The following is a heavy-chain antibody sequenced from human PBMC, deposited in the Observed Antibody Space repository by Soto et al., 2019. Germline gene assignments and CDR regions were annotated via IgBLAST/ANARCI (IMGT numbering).Heavy chain of an antibody. V-gene: IGHV4-61*01. CDR3: ARVLPITMVRLDLDY. CDR2: IYYSGST. D-gene: IGHD3-10*01. J-gene: IGHJ4*02. CDR1: GGSVSSGSYY. Sequence: QVQLQESGPGLVKPSETLSLTCTVSGGSVSSGSYYWSWIRQPPGKGLEWIGYIYYSGSTNYNPSLKSRVTTSVVTSKNQFSLKLSSVTAADTAVYYCARVLPITMVRLDLDYWGQGTLVTVSS.